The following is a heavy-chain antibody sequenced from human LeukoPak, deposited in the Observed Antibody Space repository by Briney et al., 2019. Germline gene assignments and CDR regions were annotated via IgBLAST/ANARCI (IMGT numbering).Heavy chain of an antibody. CDR2: ISSSSSYI. Sequence: GGSLRLSCAASGFTFSSYSMNWVRQAPGKGLEWVSSISSSSSYIYYADSVKGRFTISRDNAKNSLYLQMNSLRAEDTAVYYCARDLGYCSSTSCYGRRVHAFDIWGQGTMVTVSS. CDR3: ARDLGYCSSTSCYGRRVHAFDI. CDR1: GFTFSSYS. D-gene: IGHD2-2*01. V-gene: IGHV3-21*01. J-gene: IGHJ3*02.